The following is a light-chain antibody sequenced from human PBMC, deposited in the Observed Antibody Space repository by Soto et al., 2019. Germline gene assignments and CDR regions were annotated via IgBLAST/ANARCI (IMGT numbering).Light chain of an antibody. CDR1: SSNIGSSY. Sequence: QSVPTQPPSASVTTGQGATISCSPGSSNIGSSYVYWYQQLPGTAPTLLIYTNTQRPSRVPDRFSASKSGTSASLAIRGLRSDDEADYYGSSWDGSLSGDVFGAGTNVTVL. V-gene: IGLV1-47*02. J-gene: IGLJ1*01. CDR2: TNT. CDR3: SSWDGSLSGDV.